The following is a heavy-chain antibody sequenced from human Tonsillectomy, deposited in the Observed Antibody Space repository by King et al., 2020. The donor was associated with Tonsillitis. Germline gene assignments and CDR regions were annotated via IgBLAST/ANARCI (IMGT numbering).Heavy chain of an antibody. CDR3: ARTGGNYFVAHAFDI. V-gene: IGHV4-59*01. D-gene: IGHD4-23*01. Sequence: QLQESGPGLVKPSETLSLTCTVSGGSISRYFWSWIRQAPGQGLEWIGYIHSSVNTNYNPTLKSRVTISSDTSTDQVFLNLTSVTAADTAVYYCARTGGNYFVAHAFDIWGQGTLVTVSS. CDR1: GGSISRYF. CDR2: IHSSVNT. J-gene: IGHJ4*02.